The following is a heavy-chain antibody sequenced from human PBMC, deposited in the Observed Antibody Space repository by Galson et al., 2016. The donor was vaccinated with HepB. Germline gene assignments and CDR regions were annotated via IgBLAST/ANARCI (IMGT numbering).Heavy chain of an antibody. Sequence: PALVKPTQTLTLTCTFSGFSLTTSGMCVSWIRQPPGKALEWLARIDWDDGKYYSTSLKTRLTISKDTSRNQVVLTMTNMDPVDTATYYCARTTYGDYARFSDYWGQGTVVTVSS. CDR3: ARTTYGDYARFSDY. CDR2: IDWDDGK. V-gene: IGHV2-70*11. J-gene: IGHJ4*02. D-gene: IGHD4-17*01. CDR1: GFSLTTSGMC.